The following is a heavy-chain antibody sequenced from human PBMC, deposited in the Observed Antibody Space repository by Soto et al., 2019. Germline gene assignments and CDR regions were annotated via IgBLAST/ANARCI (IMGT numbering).Heavy chain of an antibody. J-gene: IGHJ6*02. V-gene: IGHV4-39*07. CDR1: GGSISSSSYY. CDR3: ARDSPRGMDV. CDR2: IYYTGST. Sequence: ETLSLTCTVSGGSISSSSYYWGWIRQPPGKGLEWIGTIYYTGSTYYSPSLKSRVTVSVDTSKNQFSLKLSSVTAADTAVYYCARDSPRGMDVWGQGTTVTVSS.